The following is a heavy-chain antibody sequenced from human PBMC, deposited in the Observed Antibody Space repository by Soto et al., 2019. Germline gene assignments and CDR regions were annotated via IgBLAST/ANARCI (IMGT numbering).Heavy chain of an antibody. CDR1: GFTFSSYG. CDR2: ISYDGSNK. CDR3: AKALITMVRGVIGFDY. J-gene: IGHJ4*02. V-gene: IGHV3-30*18. D-gene: IGHD3-10*01. Sequence: GGSLRLSCAASGFTFSSYGMHWVRQAPGKGLEWVAVISYDGSNKYYADSVKGRFTISRDNSKNTLYLQMNSLRAEDTAVYYCAKALITMVRGVIGFDYWGQGTLVTVSS.